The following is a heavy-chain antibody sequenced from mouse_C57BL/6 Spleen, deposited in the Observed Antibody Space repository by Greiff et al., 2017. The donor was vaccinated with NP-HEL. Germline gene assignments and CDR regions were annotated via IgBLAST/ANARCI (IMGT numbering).Heavy chain of an antibody. CDR3: AREGYDYDGFDY. CDR2: ISYDGSN. J-gene: IGHJ2*01. V-gene: IGHV3-6*01. CDR1: GYSITSGYY. Sequence: EVQRVESGPGLVKPSQSLSLTCSVTGYSITSGYYWNWIRQFPGNKLEWMGYISYDGSNNYNPSLKNRISITRDTSKNQFFLKLNSVTTEDTATYYCAREGYDYDGFDYWGQGTTLTVSS. D-gene: IGHD2-4*01.